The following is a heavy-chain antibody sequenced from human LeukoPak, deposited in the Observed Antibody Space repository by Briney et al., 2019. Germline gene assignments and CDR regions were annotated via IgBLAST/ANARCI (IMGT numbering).Heavy chain of an antibody. CDR1: EFSVGSNY. V-gene: IGHV3-66*01. CDR2: IYRGGRT. J-gene: IGHJ4*02. D-gene: IGHD2-15*01. Sequence: PGGSLRLSCAASEFSVGSNYMTWVRQAPGKGLEWGSLIYRGGRTYYADSVKGRFTISRDNSKNTLYLQMNSLRAEYTAVYYCARELPDYWGQGTLVTVSS. CDR3: ARELPDY.